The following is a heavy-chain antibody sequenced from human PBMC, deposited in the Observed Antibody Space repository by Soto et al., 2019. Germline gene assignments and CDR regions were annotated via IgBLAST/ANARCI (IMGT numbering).Heavy chain of an antibody. V-gene: IGHV3-23*01. Sequence: GGSLRLSCAASGFSVNTYAMSWVRQAPGKGLEWVSAISGSGVSTYYADSVKGRFTISRDNSKNTLYLQMNSLRAEDKAVYYCAKYYRVVVQAAIGYVGQGPLVTVSS. CDR3: AKYYRVVVQAAIGY. J-gene: IGHJ4*02. CDR2: ISGSGVST. CDR1: GFSVNTYA. D-gene: IGHD2-2*01.